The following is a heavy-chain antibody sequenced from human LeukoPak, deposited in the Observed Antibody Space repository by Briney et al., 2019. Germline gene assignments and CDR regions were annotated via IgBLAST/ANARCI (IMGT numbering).Heavy chain of an antibody. CDR1: GFTFRSYA. Sequence: PGGSLRLSCAASGFTFRSYAMSWVRQPPGKGLEWVSIISNSGGISVYADSVKGRFTISRDNSKNTLYLQMNSLRGEDTAVYYCAKDFGSGYYFDYWGQGTLVTVSS. D-gene: IGHD3-22*01. CDR2: ISNSGGIS. V-gene: IGHV3-23*01. CDR3: AKDFGSGYYFDY. J-gene: IGHJ4*02.